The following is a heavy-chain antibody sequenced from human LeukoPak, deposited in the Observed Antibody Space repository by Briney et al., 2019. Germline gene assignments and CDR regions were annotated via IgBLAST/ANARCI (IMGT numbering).Heavy chain of an antibody. CDR1: GFTFSSYA. CDR3: AKDSYSSGWGYYYYGMDV. V-gene: IGHV3-23*01. D-gene: IGHD6-19*01. CDR2: ISGSGGST. Sequence: QPGGSLRLSCAASGFTFSSYAMSWVRQAPGKGLEWVSAISGSGGSTYYADSVKGRFTISRDNSKNTLYLQMNSLRAEDTAVYYCAKDSYSSGWGYYYYGMDVWGQGTTVTVSS. J-gene: IGHJ6*02.